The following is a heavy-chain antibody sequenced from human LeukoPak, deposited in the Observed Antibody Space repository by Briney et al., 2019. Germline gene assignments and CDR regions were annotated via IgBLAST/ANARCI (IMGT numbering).Heavy chain of an antibody. V-gene: IGHV4-59*12. D-gene: IGHD3-10*01. J-gene: IGHJ5*02. CDR1: GGSISSYY. CDR2: IYYSGST. Sequence: SETLSLTCTVSGGSISSYYWSWIRQPPGKGLEWIGYIYYSGSTNYNPSLKSRVTISLDTSKNQFSLKLSSVTAADTAVYYCAREELLWGEXWFDPWGQGTLVTVSS. CDR3: AREELLWGEXWFDP.